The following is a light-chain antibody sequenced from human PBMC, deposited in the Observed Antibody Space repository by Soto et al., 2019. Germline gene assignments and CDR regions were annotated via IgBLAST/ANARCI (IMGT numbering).Light chain of an antibody. CDR3: SSYTSSSTRVV. V-gene: IGLV2-14*01. Sequence: QSALTQPASVSGSPGQSITISCTGTSSDVGRYNYVSWYQQHPGKAPKLMIYDVNNRPSGVSNRSSGSKSGNTASLTISGLQAEDEADYNCSSYTSSSTRVVFGGGTKLTVL. CDR1: SSDVGRYNY. J-gene: IGLJ2*01. CDR2: DVN.